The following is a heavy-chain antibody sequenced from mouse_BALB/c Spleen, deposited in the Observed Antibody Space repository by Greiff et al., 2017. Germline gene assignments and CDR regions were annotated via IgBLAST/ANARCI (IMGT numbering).Heavy chain of an antibody. CDR1: GYSITSDYA. D-gene: IGHD2-1*01. V-gene: IGHV3-2*02. J-gene: IGHJ3*01. CDR3: ARNYYGNRAWFAY. CDR2: ISYSGST. Sequence: EVKLMESGPGLVKPSQSLSLTCTVTGYSITSDYAWNWIRQFPGNKLEWMGYISYSGSTSYNPSLKSRISITRDTSKNQFFLQLNSVTTEDTATYYCARNYYGNRAWFAYWGQGTLVTVSA.